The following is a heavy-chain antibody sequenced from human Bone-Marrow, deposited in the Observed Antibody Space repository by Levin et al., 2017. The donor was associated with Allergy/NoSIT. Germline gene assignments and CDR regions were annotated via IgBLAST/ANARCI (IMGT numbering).Heavy chain of an antibody. V-gene: IGHV3-7*01. J-gene: IGHJ4*02. Sequence: HSGGSLRLSCAASGFTFSNYWMNWVRQAPGKGLEWVANIKPDGSAEYYVDSVRGRFTISRDNAKNSLYLQMNSLRAEDRAVYYCARDNNWCFENWGQGTLVTVSS. D-gene: IGHD1-1*01. CDR1: GFTFSNYW. CDR2: IKPDGSAE. CDR3: ARDNNWCFEN.